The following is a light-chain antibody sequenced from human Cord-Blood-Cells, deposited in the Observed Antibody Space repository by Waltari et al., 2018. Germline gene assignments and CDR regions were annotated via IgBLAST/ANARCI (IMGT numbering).Light chain of an antibody. CDR1: QSVSSY. Sequence: EIVLTQSPATLSLSPGERATLSSRASQSVSSYLAWYQQKPGQAPRLLIYDASNRATDIPARFSGSGSGTDFTLTISSLEPEDFAVYYCQQRSNWPRTFGQGTKLEIK. J-gene: IGKJ2*01. CDR2: DAS. V-gene: IGKV3-11*01. CDR3: QQRSNWPRT.